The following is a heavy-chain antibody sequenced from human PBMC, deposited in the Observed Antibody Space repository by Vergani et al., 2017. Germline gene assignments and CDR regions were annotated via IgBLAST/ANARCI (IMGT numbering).Heavy chain of an antibody. D-gene: IGHD6-13*01. Sequence: QVQLQQWGAGLLKPSETLSLTCAVYGGSFSGYYWSWIRQPPGKGLEWIGEINHSGSTNYNPSLKSRVTISVDTSKNQFSLKLSSVTAAGTAVYYCARGAAAGPCDYWGQGTLVTVSS. V-gene: IGHV4-34*01. CDR3: ARGAAAGPCDY. CDR1: GGSFSGYY. CDR2: INHSGST. J-gene: IGHJ4*02.